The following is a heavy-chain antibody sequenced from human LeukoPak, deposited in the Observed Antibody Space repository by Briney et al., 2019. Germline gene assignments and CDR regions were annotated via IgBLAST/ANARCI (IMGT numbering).Heavy chain of an antibody. J-gene: IGHJ4*02. CDR2: INAGNGNT. CDR1: GYIFTNYA. CDR3: ARDRKYYYDSSGYYYEPFDY. Sequence: ASVKVSCKASGYIFTNYAMHWVRQAPGQRLEWMGWINAGNGNTKYSQKFQGRVTITRDTSASTAYMELSSLRSEDTAVYYCARDRKYYYDSSGYYYEPFDYWGQGTLVTVSS. D-gene: IGHD3-22*01. V-gene: IGHV1-3*01.